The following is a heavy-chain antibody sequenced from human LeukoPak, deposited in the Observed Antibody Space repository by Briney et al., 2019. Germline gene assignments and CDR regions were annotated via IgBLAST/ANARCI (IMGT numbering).Heavy chain of an antibody. CDR1: GYTFTSYG. Sequence: ASVKVSCKASGYTFTSYGISWVRQAPGQGLEWMGWISAYNGNTNYAQKLQGRVTMTTDTSTSTAYMELRSLRSDDTAVYYCARDQNDRRRLYGDYREDYFDYWGQGTLVTVSS. J-gene: IGHJ4*02. D-gene: IGHD4-17*01. V-gene: IGHV1-18*01. CDR2: ISAYNGNT. CDR3: ARDQNDRRRLYGDYREDYFDY.